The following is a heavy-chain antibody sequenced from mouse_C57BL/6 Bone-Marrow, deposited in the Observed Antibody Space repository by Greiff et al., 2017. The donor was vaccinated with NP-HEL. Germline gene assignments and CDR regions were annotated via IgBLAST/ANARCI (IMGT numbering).Heavy chain of an antibody. Sequence: VKLMESGAELVRPGASVKLSCKASGYTFTDYYINWVKQRPGQGLEWIARIYPGSGNTYYNEKFKGKATLTAEKSSSTAYMQRSSLTSEDSAVYFCASDHYYGSHYYAMDYWGQGTSVTVSS. CDR1: GYTFTDYY. D-gene: IGHD1-2*01. V-gene: IGHV1-76*01. CDR2: IYPGSGNT. J-gene: IGHJ4*01. CDR3: ASDHYYGSHYYAMDY.